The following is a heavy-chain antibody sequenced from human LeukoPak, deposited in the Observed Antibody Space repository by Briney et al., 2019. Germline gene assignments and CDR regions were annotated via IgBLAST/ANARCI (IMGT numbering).Heavy chain of an antibody. Sequence: SETLSLTCTVSGGSISSGDYYWSWIRQHPGKGLEWIGYIYYSGSTYYNPSLKGRVTIPVDTSKNQFSLKLSSVTAADTAVYYCASMNRDGFKYYFDYWGQGTLVTVSS. J-gene: IGHJ4*02. CDR3: ASMNRDGFKYYFDY. CDR2: IYYSGST. V-gene: IGHV4-31*03. CDR1: GGSISSGDYY. D-gene: IGHD5-24*01.